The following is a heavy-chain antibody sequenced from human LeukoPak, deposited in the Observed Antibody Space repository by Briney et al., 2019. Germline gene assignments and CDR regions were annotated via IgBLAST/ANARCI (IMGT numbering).Heavy chain of an antibody. J-gene: IGHJ4*02. CDR3: AKDLGGGFGELLACFDY. CDR1: GFTFSSYG. V-gene: IGHV3-23*01. D-gene: IGHD3-10*01. CDR2: ISGSGGST. Sequence: GGSLRLSCAASGFTFSSYGMSWVRRAPGKGLEWVSAISGSGGSTYYANSVKGRFTISRDNSKNTLYLQMNSLRAEDTAVYYCAKDLGGGFGELLACFDYWGQGTLVTVSS.